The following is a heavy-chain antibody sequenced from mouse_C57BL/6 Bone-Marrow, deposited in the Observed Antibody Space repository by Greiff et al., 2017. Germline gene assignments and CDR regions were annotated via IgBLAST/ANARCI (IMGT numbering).Heavy chain of an antibody. D-gene: IGHD1-1*01. V-gene: IGHV1-59*01. CDR3: SYYGSELGYAMAY. CDR2: IDPSDSYT. Sequence: QVQLQQPGAELVRPGTSVKLSCKASGYTFTSYWMHWVKQRPGQGLEWIGVIDPSDSYTNYNQKFKGKATLTVDTSSSTAYMQLSSLTSEDSAVSYCSYYGSELGYAMAYWCQGTSASVTS. J-gene: IGHJ4*01. CDR1: GYTFTSYW.